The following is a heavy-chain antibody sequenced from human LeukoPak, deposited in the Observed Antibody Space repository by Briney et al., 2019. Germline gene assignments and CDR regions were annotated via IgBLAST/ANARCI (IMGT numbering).Heavy chain of an antibody. CDR3: AKVNYQQPYF. CDR1: GFTFSSYS. Sequence: PGGSLRLSCAASGFTFSSYSMSWVRQAPGKGLGWVSTIDTTTGGSYYAVSVKGRFIISRDNSQNTLYLQVNSLRADDTAVYYCAKVNYQQPYFWGQGTLVTVSS. CDR2: IDTTTGGS. V-gene: IGHV3-23*01. J-gene: IGHJ4*02. D-gene: IGHD2-2*01.